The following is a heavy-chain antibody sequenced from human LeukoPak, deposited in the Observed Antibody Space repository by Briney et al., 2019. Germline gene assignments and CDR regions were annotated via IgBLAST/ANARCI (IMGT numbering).Heavy chain of an antibody. J-gene: IGHJ4*02. D-gene: IGHD6-6*01. CDR2: IRYDGSNK. CDR1: GFTFSSYG. CDR3: ARYSSIAARAFDY. V-gene: IGHV3-30*02. Sequence: GGSLRLSCAASGFTFSSYGMHWVRQAPGKGLEWVAFIRYDGSNKYYADSVKGRFTISRDNSKNTLYLQMNSLRAEDTAVYYCARYSSIAARAFDYWGQGTLVTVSS.